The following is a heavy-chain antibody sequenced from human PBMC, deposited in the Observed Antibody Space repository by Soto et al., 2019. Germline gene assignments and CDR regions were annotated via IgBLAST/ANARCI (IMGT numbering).Heavy chain of an antibody. Sequence: SETLSLTCTVSGASMSSGGYYWTWIRQSPGKGLEWIGYIYYSGSTYYNPSLESRVAISLDTSRSQFSLTLHSVTAADTAIYYCARDRHNNFFDPWGQRTRVTVS. V-gene: IGHV4-31*03. D-gene: IGHD6-6*01. CDR2: IYYSGST. CDR3: ARDRHNNFFDP. CDR1: GASMSSGGYY. J-gene: IGHJ5*02.